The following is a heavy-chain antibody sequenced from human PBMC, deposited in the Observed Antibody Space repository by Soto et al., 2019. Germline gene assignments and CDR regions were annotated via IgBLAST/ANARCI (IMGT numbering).Heavy chain of an antibody. Sequence: QVQLVESGGGVVQPGRSLRLSCAASGFTFSSYAMHWVRQAPGKGLEWVAVISYDGSNKYYADSVKGRFTISRDNSKNTLYLPMNSLRAEETAVYYCARDGPLGYYGSGSTYYYGMDVWGQGTTVTVSS. CDR2: ISYDGSNK. CDR3: ARDGPLGYYGSGSTYYYGMDV. V-gene: IGHV3-30-3*01. D-gene: IGHD3-10*01. CDR1: GFTFSSYA. J-gene: IGHJ6*02.